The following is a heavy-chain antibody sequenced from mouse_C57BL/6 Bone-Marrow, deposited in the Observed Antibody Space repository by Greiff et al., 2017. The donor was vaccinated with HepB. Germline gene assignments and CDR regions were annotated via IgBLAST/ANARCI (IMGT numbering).Heavy chain of an antibody. D-gene: IGHD1-1*01. CDR1: GYTFTSYW. Sequence: VKLQQPGAELVMPGASVKLSCKASGYTFTSYWMHWVKQRPGQGLEWIGEIDPSDSYTNYNQKFKGKSTLTVDKSSSTAYMQLSSLTSEDSAVYYCARSSYYYGSSAWFAYWGQGTLVTVSA. CDR2: IDPSDSYT. CDR3: ARSSYYYGSSAWFAY. V-gene: IGHV1-69*01. J-gene: IGHJ3*01.